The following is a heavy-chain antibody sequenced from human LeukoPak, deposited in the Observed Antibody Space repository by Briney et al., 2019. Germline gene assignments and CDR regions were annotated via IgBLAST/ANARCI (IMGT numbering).Heavy chain of an antibody. D-gene: IGHD3-22*01. J-gene: IGHJ3*02. CDR1: GFTFSSYG. Sequence: GGSLRLSCAASGFTFSSYGMHWVRQAPGKGLEWVAVISYDGSNKYYADSVKGRFTISRDNSKNTLYLQMNSLRAEDTAVYYCAKALERTYYYDSSGYYYDAFDIWGQGTMVTVSS. V-gene: IGHV3-30*18. CDR3: AKALERTYYYDSSGYYYDAFDI. CDR2: ISYDGSNK.